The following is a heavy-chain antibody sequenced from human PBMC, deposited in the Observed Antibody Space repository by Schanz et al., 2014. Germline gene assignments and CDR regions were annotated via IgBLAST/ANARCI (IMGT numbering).Heavy chain of an antibody. Sequence: DVQLVESGGTLVRPGGYLRLSCAASGFNFSSHWMTWVRQAPGRGLEWVANIRQDVRAKYYVDSVKGRFTISRDNIASSLFLQMNSLRAEDSAVYYCARGLIVGDGQHFYFSYGLDVWGQGTTVTVSS. CDR3: ARGLIVGDGQHFYFSYGLDV. D-gene: IGHD1-26*01. V-gene: IGHV3-7*01. J-gene: IGHJ6*02. CDR1: GFNFSSHW. CDR2: IRQDVRAK.